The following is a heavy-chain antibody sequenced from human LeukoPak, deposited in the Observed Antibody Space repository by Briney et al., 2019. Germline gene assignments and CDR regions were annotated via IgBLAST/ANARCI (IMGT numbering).Heavy chain of an antibody. CDR3: ARSGGVDYYDSSGYSPYFDY. CDR1: GITFSSYS. V-gene: IGHV3-21*01. CDR2: ISYRSNI. D-gene: IGHD3-22*01. J-gene: IGHJ4*02. Sequence: GGSLRLSCVASGITFSSYSMNWVRQAPGKGLEWVSSISYRSNIYYADSVKGRFTISRDNSKNTLYLQMNSLRAEDTAVYYCARSGGVDYYDSSGYSPYFDYWGQGTLVTVSS.